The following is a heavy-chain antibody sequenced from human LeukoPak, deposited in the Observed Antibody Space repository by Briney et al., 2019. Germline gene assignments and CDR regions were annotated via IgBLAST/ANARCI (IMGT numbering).Heavy chain of an antibody. CDR1: GYKFTDYY. J-gene: IGHJ4*02. Sequence: GASVKVSCKASGYKFTDYYMHWVRQAPGQGLEWMGWINPNSGDSHHAQKFQGRVTITTHTSISTAYMELSRLRSDDTAVYYCAREIGGILVFDYWGQGTLVTVSS. V-gene: IGHV1-2*02. CDR3: AREIGGILVFDY. D-gene: IGHD5-18*01. CDR2: INPNSGDS.